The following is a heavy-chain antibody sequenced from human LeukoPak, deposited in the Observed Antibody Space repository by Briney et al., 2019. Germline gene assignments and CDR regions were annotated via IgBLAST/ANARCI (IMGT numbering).Heavy chain of an antibody. D-gene: IGHD6-13*01. J-gene: IGHJ4*02. CDR2: INHSGST. V-gene: IGHV4-34*01. CDR3: ARGKGIAAANTLHYFDY. CDR1: GGSFSGYY. Sequence: SETLSLTCAVYGGSFSGYYWSWIRQPPGKGLEWIGEINHSGSTNYNPSLKSRVTISVDTSKNQFSLKLSSVTAADTAVYYCARGKGIAAANTLHYFDYWGQGTLVTVSS.